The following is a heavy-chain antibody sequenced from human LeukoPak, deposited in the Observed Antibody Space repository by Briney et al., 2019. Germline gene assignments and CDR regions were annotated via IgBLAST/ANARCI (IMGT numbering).Heavy chain of an antibody. D-gene: IGHD2-15*01. CDR3: AKGRYCSGGSCYYFDY. CDR2: ISGDGGST. V-gene: IGHV3-43*02. Sequence: QPGGSLRLSCAASGFTFDDYAMYWVRQAPGKGLEWVSLISGDGGSTYYADSVKGRFTISRDNSKNSLYLQMNSLRTEDTALYYCAKGRYCSGGSCYYFDYWGQGTLVTVSS. CDR1: GFTFDDYA. J-gene: IGHJ4*02.